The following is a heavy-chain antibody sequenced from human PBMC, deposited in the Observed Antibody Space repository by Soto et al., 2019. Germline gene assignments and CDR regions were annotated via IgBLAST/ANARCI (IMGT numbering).Heavy chain of an antibody. D-gene: IGHD2-2*02. CDR2: VLPGDSDV. CDR3: ARSPPYCSGTHCYSTYFGP. CDR1: GYTFSSYW. Sequence: PGGSLKISRKCLGYTFSSYWIGWVRQMPGKGLGWMGVVLPGDSDVRYSPSFQGQVTISVDKSINTAYLQWNSLKASDTAMYFCARSPPYCSGTHCYSTYFGPWGQGTLVTVS. V-gene: IGHV5-51*01. J-gene: IGHJ5*02.